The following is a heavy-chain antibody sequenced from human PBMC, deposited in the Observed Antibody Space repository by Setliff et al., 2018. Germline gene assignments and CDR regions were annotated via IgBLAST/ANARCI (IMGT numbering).Heavy chain of an antibody. Sequence: LSLSCAASGFNFNRYAMNWVRQAPGKGLEWVSTITDSGSKILYVDSVKGRFTISRDNAKNSLYLQMNSLRPEDTAVYYCARTCSGSGCYAGLESWGQGTPVTVSS. J-gene: IGHJ4*02. CDR1: GFNFNRYA. CDR2: ITDSGSKI. D-gene: IGHD2-15*01. CDR3: ARTCSGSGCYAGLES. V-gene: IGHV3-48*03.